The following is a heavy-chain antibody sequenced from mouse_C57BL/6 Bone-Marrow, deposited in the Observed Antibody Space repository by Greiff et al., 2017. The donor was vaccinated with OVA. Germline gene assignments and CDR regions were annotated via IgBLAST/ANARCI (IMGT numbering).Heavy chain of an antibody. CDR3: ARGGDPMVLWFDY. V-gene: IGHV1-64*01. CDR2: IHPYSGST. CDR1: GYTFTSYW. J-gene: IGHJ2*01. Sequence: VQLQQSGAELVKPGASVTLSCKASGYTFTSYWMHWVKQRPGQGLEWIGMIHPYSGSTNYNEKFKSKATLTVDKSSSPAYMQLSSLTSEDSAVYYCARGGDPMVLWFDYGGQGTTLTVSS. D-gene: IGHD2-2*01.